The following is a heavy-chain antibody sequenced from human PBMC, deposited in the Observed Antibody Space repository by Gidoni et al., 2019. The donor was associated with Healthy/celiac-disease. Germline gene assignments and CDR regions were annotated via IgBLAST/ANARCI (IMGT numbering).Heavy chain of an antibody. Sequence: EVQLVESGGGLVQPGGSLRLSCAASGFTFSSYAMSWVRQAPGKGLGWVSAISGSGGRTYYADSVKGRFTISRDNSKNTLYLQMNSLRAEDTAVYYCAKPQRYYYDSSGYLNWFDPWGQGTLVTVSS. CDR2: ISGSGGRT. CDR1: GFTFSSYA. CDR3: AKPQRYYYDSSGYLNWFDP. J-gene: IGHJ5*02. D-gene: IGHD3-22*01. V-gene: IGHV3-23*04.